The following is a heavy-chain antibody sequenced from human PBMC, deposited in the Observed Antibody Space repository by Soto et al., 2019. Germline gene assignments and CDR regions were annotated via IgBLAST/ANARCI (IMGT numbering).Heavy chain of an antibody. CDR3: AKGESYYYDSSGYWNY. V-gene: IGHV3-23*01. J-gene: IGHJ4*02. Sequence: PWRVKRLPCRAAWCNFGGYGMNWVSQAPGKGLEWVSYISCGGGSTNYTDSVKGRFTISRDNSKNTLYLQMNSLRGEDTAVYYCAKGESYYYDSSGYWNYWGQGTLVTVSS. D-gene: IGHD3-22*01. CDR2: ISCGGGST. CDR1: WCNFGGYG.